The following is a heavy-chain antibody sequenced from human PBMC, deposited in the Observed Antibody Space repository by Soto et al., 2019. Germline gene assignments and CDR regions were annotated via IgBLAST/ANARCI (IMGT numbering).Heavy chain of an antibody. CDR1: GFTFDNYA. CDR2: INWNSVTF. Sequence: EVQLVEPGGGLVQPGRSLRLYCATSGFTFDNYAMHWVRQGPGKGLEWVSGINWNSVTFDYADSVKGRFTISRDNAKNSLYLQMDSLRPEDTGFYYCARDHDEDFGYDLDYFDFWGRGTLVTVSS. D-gene: IGHD5-12*01. J-gene: IGHJ4*02. CDR3: ARDHDEDFGYDLDYFDF. V-gene: IGHV3-9*01.